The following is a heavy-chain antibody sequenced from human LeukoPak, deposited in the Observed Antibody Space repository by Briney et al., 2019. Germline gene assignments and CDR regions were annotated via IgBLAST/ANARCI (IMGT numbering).Heavy chain of an antibody. D-gene: IGHD2-21*02. Sequence: PGASVKVSCKASGYTFTSYYMHWVRQAPGQGLEWMGIINPSGGSTSYAQKFQGRVTMTRDTSTSTVYMELSSLRSEDTAVYYCARVYPELAYCGGDCYSVDYWGQGTLVTVSS. J-gene: IGHJ4*02. CDR2: INPSGGST. V-gene: IGHV1-46*01. CDR1: GYTFTSYY. CDR3: ARVYPELAYCGGDCYSVDY.